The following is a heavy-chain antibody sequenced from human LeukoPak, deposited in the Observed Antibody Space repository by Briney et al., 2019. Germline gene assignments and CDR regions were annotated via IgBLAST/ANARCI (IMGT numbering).Heavy chain of an antibody. V-gene: IGHV3-30*04. CDR1: GSTFSNYA. Sequence: GGSLRLSCAASGSTFSNYAMHWVRQAPGKGLEWVAVISYDGSNKYYADSVKGRFTISRDNSKNTLYLQMNSLRAEDTAVYYCNAERIASAFDVWGQGTMVTVFS. J-gene: IGHJ3*01. CDR3: NAERIASAFDV. D-gene: IGHD2-8*01. CDR2: ISYDGSNK.